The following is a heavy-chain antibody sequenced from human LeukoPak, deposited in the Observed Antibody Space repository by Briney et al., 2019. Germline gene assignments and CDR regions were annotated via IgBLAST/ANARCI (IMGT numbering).Heavy chain of an antibody. CDR3: AREWKDIVVVPAALGP. CDR2: IIPIFGTA. D-gene: IGHD2-2*01. Sequence: SVKVSCKASGGTFSSYAISWVRQAPGQGLEWMGGIIPIFGTANYAQKFQGRATITADESTSTAYMELSSLRSEDTAVYYCAREWKDIVVVPAALGPWGQGTLVTVSS. V-gene: IGHV1-69*13. J-gene: IGHJ5*02. CDR1: GGTFSSYA.